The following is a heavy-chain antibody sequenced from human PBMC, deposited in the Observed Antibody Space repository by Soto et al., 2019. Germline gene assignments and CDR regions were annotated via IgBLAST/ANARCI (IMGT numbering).Heavy chain of an antibody. CDR1: GGTFSSYA. J-gene: IGHJ6*04. Sequence: QVQLVQSGAEVKKPGSSVKVSCKASGGTFSSYAISWVRQAPGQGLEWMGGIIPIFGTANYAQKFQGRVTITADESTSTAYMELSSLRSEDTAVYYCARLQGLARPRQVYYYYGMAVWCNGTTVTVSS. CDR2: IIPIFGTA. V-gene: IGHV1-69*01. D-gene: IGHD6-6*01. CDR3: ARLQGLARPRQVYYYYGMAV.